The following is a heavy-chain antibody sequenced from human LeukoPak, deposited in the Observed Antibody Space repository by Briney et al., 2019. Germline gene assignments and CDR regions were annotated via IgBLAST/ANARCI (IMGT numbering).Heavy chain of an antibody. J-gene: IGHJ4*02. CDR3: ATGLLPANWNHDY. V-gene: IGHV1-24*01. D-gene: IGHD1-1*01. Sequence: ASVKVSCKASGYTFNIYGISWVRQAPGKGLEWMGGFDPEDGETIYAQKFQGRVTMTEDTSTDTAYMELSSLRSEDTAVYYCATGLLPANWNHDYWGQGTLVTVSS. CDR2: FDPEDGET. CDR1: GYTFNIYG.